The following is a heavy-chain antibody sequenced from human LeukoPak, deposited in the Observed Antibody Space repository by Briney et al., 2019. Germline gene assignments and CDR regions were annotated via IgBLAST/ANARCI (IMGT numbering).Heavy chain of an antibody. V-gene: IGHV3-48*02. Sequence: GGSLRLPCAASGFTFSSYSMNWVRQAPGKGLEWISYISSSSSSIYYADSVKGRFTISRDNAKNSLYLQMNSLRDEDTAVYYCARAGGGYNYDDYWGQGTLVTVSS. D-gene: IGHD5-12*01. CDR2: ISSSSSSI. CDR1: GFTFSSYS. J-gene: IGHJ4*02. CDR3: ARAGGGYNYDDY.